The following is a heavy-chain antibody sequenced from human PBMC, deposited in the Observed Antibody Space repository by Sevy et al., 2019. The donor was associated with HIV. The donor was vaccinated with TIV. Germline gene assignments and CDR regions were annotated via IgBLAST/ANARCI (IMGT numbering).Heavy chain of an antibody. V-gene: IGHV3-23*01. CDR3: AKVGATPRPYYYYYMDV. CDR1: GFTFSSYA. CDR2: ISGSGGST. J-gene: IGHJ6*03. D-gene: IGHD1-26*01. Sequence: GGSLRLSCAASGFTFSSYAMSWVRQAPGKGLEWVSAISGSGGSTYYADSVKGRFTISRDNSQNTLYLQMNSLRAEDTAVYYCAKVGATPRPYYYYYMDVWGKGTTVTVSS.